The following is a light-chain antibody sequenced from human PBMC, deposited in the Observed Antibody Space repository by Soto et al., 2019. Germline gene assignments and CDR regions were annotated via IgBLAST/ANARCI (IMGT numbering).Light chain of an antibody. CDR3: QSYDASYHPV. CDR2: EDN. Sequence: NFMLTQPHSVSASPGKTVTISCTGSSGSIASRYVQWYQQRPGSVPTTVIFEDNQRPSGVPDRFSGSIDSSSNSASLTISGLKTEDEADYYCQSYDASYHPVFGGGTQLTVL. CDR1: SGSIASRY. J-gene: IGLJ7*01. V-gene: IGLV6-57*02.